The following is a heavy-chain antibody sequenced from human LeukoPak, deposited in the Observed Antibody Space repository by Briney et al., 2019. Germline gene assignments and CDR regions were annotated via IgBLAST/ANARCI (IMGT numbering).Heavy chain of an antibody. V-gene: IGHV1-18*01. Sequence: ASVKVSCKASGYTFTSYGISWVRQAPGQGLEWMGWIRAYNGNTNYAQKLQGRVTMTTDTSTSTAYMELWSLRSDDTAVYYCARVGNVAATPPVTFDPWGQGTLVTVSS. J-gene: IGHJ5*02. CDR1: GYTFTSYG. CDR3: ARVGNVAATPPVTFDP. CDR2: IRAYNGNT. D-gene: IGHD2-15*01.